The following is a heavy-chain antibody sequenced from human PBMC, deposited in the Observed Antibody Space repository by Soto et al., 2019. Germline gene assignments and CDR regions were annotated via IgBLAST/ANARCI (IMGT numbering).Heavy chain of an antibody. CDR3: ARRYSKNGGFDC. CDR2: TTNKADGYST. CDR1: GFAFSDHY. V-gene: IGHV3-72*01. Sequence: GGSLRLSCVASGFAFSDHYVDWVRQAPGKGLEWVGRTTNKADGYSTEYAASVRGRFTLSRDDSKNALYLQMNSLKAEDTALYYCARRYSKNGGFDCWGQGSLVTVSS. D-gene: IGHD5-12*01. J-gene: IGHJ4*02.